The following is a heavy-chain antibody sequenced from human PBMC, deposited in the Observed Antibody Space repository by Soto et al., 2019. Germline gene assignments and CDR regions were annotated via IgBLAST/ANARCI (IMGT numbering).Heavy chain of an antibody. V-gene: IGHV1-3*01. CDR3: ARDHPNYYGSGSYYYYYYGMDV. J-gene: IGHJ6*02. D-gene: IGHD3-10*01. Sequence: QVQLVQSGAAVKKPGASVKVSCKASGYTFTSYAMHWVRQAPGQRLEWMGWINAGNGNTKYSQKFQGRVTITRDTSASTAYMELSSLRSEDTAVYYCARDHPNYYGSGSYYYYYYGMDVWGQGTTVTVSS. CDR1: GYTFTSYA. CDR2: INAGNGNT.